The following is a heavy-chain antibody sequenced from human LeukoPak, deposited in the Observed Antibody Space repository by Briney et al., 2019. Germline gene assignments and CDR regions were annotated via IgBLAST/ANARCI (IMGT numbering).Heavy chain of an antibody. Sequence: PGGSLRLSCAASGFTFSSYWMSWVRQAPGKGLEWVGRTRNKANSYTTEYAASVKGRFTISRDDSKNSLYLQMNSLKTEDTAVYYCARVRPPSGWGQGTLVTVSS. V-gene: IGHV3-72*01. CDR3: ARVRPPSG. CDR2: TRNKANSYTT. J-gene: IGHJ4*02. CDR1: GFTFSSYW. D-gene: IGHD3-10*01.